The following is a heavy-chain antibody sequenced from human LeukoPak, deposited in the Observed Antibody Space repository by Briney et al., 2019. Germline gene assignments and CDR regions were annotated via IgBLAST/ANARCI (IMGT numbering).Heavy chain of an antibody. Sequence: GGSLRLSCAASGFTFSSYAMSWVRQAPGKGLEWVSAISGSGGSTYYADSVKGRFTISRDNSKNTLYLQMNSLRAEDTVVYYCAKGVYYDSSGYYHKYYFDYWGQGTLVTVSS. CDR2: ISGSGGST. J-gene: IGHJ4*02. V-gene: IGHV3-23*01. CDR1: GFTFSSYA. D-gene: IGHD3-22*01. CDR3: AKGVYYDSSGYYHKYYFDY.